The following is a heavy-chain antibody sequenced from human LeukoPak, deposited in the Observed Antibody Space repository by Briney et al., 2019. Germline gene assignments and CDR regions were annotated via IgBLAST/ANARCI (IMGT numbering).Heavy chain of an antibody. D-gene: IGHD3-10*01. CDR2: INHSGST. Sequence: PSETLSLTCAVYGGSFSGYYWSWIRQPPGKGLEWIGEINHSGSTNYNPSLKSRVTISVDTSKNQFSLKLSSVTAADTAVHYCARGGSYYGSGSYYNHKRGYGMDVWGKGTTVTVSS. CDR3: ARGGSYYGSGSYYNHKRGYGMDV. CDR1: GGSFSGYY. V-gene: IGHV4-34*01. J-gene: IGHJ6*04.